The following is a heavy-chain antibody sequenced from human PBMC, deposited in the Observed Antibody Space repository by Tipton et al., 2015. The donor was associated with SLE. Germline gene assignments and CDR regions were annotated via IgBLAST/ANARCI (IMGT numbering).Heavy chain of an antibody. CDR1: GGSISSGDYY. D-gene: IGHD3-22*01. V-gene: IGHV4-30-4*01. Sequence: TLSLTCTVSGGSISSGDYYWSWIRQPPGKGLEWIGYIYYSGSTYYNPSLKSRVTISVDTSKNQFSLKLSSVTAADTAVYYCARGNRNVNYYDSSGYYPDAFDIWGQGTMVTVSS. J-gene: IGHJ3*02. CDR3: ARGNRNVNYYDSSGYYPDAFDI. CDR2: IYYSGST.